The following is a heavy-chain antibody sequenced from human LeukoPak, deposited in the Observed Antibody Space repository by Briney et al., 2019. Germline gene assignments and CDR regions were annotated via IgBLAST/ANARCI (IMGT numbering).Heavy chain of an antibody. CDR1: GGTFSSYT. D-gene: IGHD3-3*01. CDR3: APTYYDFWSGYYDGWFDP. J-gene: IGHJ5*02. V-gene: IGHV1-69*02. Sequence: GASVKVSCKASGGTFSSYTISWVRQAPGQGLEWMGRIIPILGIANYAQKFQGRVTITADKSTSTAYMELSSLRSEDTAVYYCAPTYYDFWSGYYDGWFDPWGQETLVTVSS. CDR2: IIPILGIA.